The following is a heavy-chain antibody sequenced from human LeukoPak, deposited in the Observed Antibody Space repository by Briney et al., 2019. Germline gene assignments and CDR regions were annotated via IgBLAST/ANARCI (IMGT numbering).Heavy chain of an antibody. V-gene: IGHV4-4*02. Sequence: SETLSLTCAVSGGSISSSNWWSWVRQPPGKGLEWIGEIYHSGSTNYNPSLKSRVTISVDKSKNQFSLKLSSVTAADTAVYYCARRYFDWSDAFDIWGQGTMVTVSS. CDR1: GGSISSSNW. CDR3: ARRYFDWSDAFDI. D-gene: IGHD3-9*01. CDR2: IYHSGST. J-gene: IGHJ3*02.